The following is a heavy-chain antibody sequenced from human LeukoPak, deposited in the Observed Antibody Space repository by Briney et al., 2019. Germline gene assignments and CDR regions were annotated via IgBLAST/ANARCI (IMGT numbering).Heavy chain of an antibody. CDR2: ISNSGGST. V-gene: IGHV3-23*01. Sequence: GGSLRLSCAASGFIFTSYAMSWVRQAPGKGLEWVSTISNSGGSTYYADSVKGRFTISRDNSKNTLYLQMNSLRAEDTAVYYCAKDRWPLRASQGGIWFDPWGQGTLVTVSS. D-gene: IGHD3-16*01. CDR1: GFIFTSYA. CDR3: AKDRWPLRASQGGIWFDP. J-gene: IGHJ5*02.